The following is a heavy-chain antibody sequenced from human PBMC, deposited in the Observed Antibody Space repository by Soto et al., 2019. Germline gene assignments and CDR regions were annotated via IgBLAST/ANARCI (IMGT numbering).Heavy chain of an antibody. V-gene: IGHV1-69*13. Sequence: GASVKVSCKASGGTFSSYAISWVRQAPGQGLEWMGGIIPIFGTANYAQKFQGRVTITADESTSTAYMELSSLRSEDTAVYYCARGTMVRGVPYYYYYYGMDVWGQGTTVTVSS. CDR2: IIPIFGTA. J-gene: IGHJ6*02. CDR1: GGTFSSYA. D-gene: IGHD3-10*01. CDR3: ARGTMVRGVPYYYYYYGMDV.